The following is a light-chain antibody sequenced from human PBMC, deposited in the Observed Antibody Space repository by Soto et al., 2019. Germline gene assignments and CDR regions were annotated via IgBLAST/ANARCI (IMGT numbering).Light chain of an antibody. CDR1: QGIDSS. V-gene: IGKV1-9*01. CDR2: AAS. J-gene: IGKJ5*01. Sequence: ILLTQSPSSLPTSVGDRFTITCRASQGIDSSFAWYQQKPGKAPKLLIYAASSLQSGVPSRFSGSGSGTDFTPTISSLQPEDFATYYCQQLHDYPITFGQGTRLEI. CDR3: QQLHDYPIT.